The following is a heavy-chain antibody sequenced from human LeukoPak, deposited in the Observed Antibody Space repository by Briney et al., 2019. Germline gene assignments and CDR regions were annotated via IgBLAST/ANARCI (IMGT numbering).Heavy chain of an antibody. J-gene: IGHJ2*01. V-gene: IGHV4-34*01. Sequence: SETLSLTCAVYGGSFSGYYWSWIRQPPGKGLEWIGEIYHSGSTNYNPSLKSRVTISVDTSKHQFSLKLSSVTAADTAVYFCARRLDIWGRGTLVTVSS. CDR2: IYHSGST. CDR1: GGSFSGYY. CDR3: ARRLDI.